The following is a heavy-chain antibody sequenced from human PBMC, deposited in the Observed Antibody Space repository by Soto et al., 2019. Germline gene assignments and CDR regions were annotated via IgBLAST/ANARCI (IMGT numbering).Heavy chain of an antibody. CDR1: GFTFSSYG. D-gene: IGHD3-22*01. CDR3: ARESGPYYYDSSGPDY. J-gene: IGHJ4*02. CDR2: IWYDGSKK. Sequence: QVQLVESGGGVVQPGRSLRLSCAASGFTFSSYGMHWVRQAPGKGLEWVAVIWYDGSKKYYADSVKGRFTISRDNSKNTLYLQMNSLRAEDTAVYYCARESGPYYYDSSGPDYWGQGNLVTGSS. V-gene: IGHV3-33*01.